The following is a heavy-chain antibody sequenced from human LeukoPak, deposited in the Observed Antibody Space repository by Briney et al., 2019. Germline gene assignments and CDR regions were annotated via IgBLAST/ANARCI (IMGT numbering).Heavy chain of an antibody. D-gene: IGHD2-2*01. CDR3: ARDIRPAARFGGFDY. V-gene: IGHV4-61*02. Sequence: PSETLSLTCTVSGGSISSGSYYWSWIRQPAGKGLEWIGRIYTSGSTNYNPSLKSRVTMSVDTSKNQFSLKLSSVTAADTAVYYCARDIRPAARFGGFDYWGQGTLVTVSS. CDR2: IYTSGST. CDR1: GGSISSGSYY. J-gene: IGHJ4*02.